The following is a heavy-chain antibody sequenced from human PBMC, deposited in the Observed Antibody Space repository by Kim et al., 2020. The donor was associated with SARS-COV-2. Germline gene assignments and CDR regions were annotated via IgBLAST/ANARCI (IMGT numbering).Heavy chain of an antibody. CDR1: GFTFSSYW. V-gene: IGHV3-74*01. J-gene: IGHJ6*02. Sequence: GGSLRLSCAASGFTFSSYWMHWVRQAPGKGLVWVSRINSDGSSTSYADSVKGRFTISRDNAKNTLYLQMNSLRAEDTAVYYCARGRVVPAPYYYGMDVWGQGTTVTVSS. CDR2: INSDGSST. D-gene: IGHD2-2*01. CDR3: ARGRVVPAPYYYGMDV.